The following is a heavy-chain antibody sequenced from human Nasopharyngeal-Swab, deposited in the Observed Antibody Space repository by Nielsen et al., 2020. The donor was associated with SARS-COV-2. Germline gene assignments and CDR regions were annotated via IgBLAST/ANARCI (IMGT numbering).Heavy chain of an antibody. J-gene: IGHJ4*02. Sequence: GESLKISCAASGFTFSSYDMHWVRQAPGKGLEWVSYISSSGSTIYYADSVKGRFTISRDNAKNSLYLQMNSLRAEDTAVYYCARVKARLLRGYFDYWGQGTLVTVSS. D-gene: IGHD3-10*01. CDR2: ISSSGSTI. CDR1: GFTFSSYD. V-gene: IGHV3-48*03. CDR3: ARVKARLLRGYFDY.